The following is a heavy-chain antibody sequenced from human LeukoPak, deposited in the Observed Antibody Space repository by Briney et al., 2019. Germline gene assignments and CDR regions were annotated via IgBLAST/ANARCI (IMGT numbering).Heavy chain of an antibody. D-gene: IGHD3-22*01. CDR2: INHSGST. J-gene: IGHJ4*02. Sequence: SEILSLTCAVYGGSFSGYYWSWIRQPPGKGLEWIGEINHSGSTNYNPSLKSRVTISVDTSKNHFSLKLRSMTAADTAVYYCARGRYYFDSSGYDYWAQGTLVTVSS. V-gene: IGHV4-34*01. CDR3: ARGRYYFDSSGYDY. CDR1: GGSFSGYY.